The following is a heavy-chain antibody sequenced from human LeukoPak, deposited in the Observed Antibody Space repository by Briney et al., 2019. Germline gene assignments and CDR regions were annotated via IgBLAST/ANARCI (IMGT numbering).Heavy chain of an antibody. D-gene: IGHD3-16*01. V-gene: IGHV3-23*01. Sequence: GFLRLSCAASGFTFRNYAMSWVRQAPGNGLEWVSSITGSDGNTYYAGSVQGRFTVSRDNSKTTLYLQMNSLRAEDTAVYYCARVNWGYYFDYWGQGTLVTVSS. CDR2: ITGSDGNT. J-gene: IGHJ4*02. CDR3: ARVNWGYYFDY. CDR1: GFTFRNYA.